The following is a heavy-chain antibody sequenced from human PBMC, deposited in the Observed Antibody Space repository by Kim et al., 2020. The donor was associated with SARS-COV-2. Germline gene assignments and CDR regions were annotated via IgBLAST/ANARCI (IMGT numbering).Heavy chain of an antibody. V-gene: IGHV3-23*01. D-gene: IGHD6-19*01. CDR2: ISDSGGGR. CDR3: AKVTWDGLDVY. Sequence: GGSLRLSCAASGFTFSNYAMSWVRQAPGKGLEWVSAISDSGGGRYYADSVKGRFTISRDNSKNTLYLQMNSLRAEDTALYYCAKVTWDGLDVYWGQGTLV. J-gene: IGHJ4*02. CDR1: GFTFSNYA.